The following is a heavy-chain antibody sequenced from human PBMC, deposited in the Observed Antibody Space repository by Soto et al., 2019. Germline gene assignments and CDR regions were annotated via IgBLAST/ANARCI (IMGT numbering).Heavy chain of an antibody. CDR3: ARDSDSYDYGTANWFDP. V-gene: IGHV1-69*01. CDR2: IIPIFGTA. D-gene: IGHD4-17*01. CDR1: GGTFSSYA. Sequence: ASVKVSCKASGGTFSSYAISWVRQAPGQGLEWMGGIIPIFGTANYAQKFQGRVTITADESTSTAYMELSSLRSEDTAVYYCARDSDSYDYGTANWFDPWGQGTLVTVSS. J-gene: IGHJ5*02.